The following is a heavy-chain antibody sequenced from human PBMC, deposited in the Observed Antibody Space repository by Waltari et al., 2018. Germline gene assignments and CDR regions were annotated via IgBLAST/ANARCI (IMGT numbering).Heavy chain of an antibody. Sequence: EVHLVESGGGLVQPGGSLRLSCEASESSFTKYGRGWVRQPPGKGLGGVAKIKLDGSETYYVDSVKGRFTISRDNAQKSLFLQMNSLRVEDTAIYYCAAIFYYYYGMNVWGQGTTVTVSS. V-gene: IGHV3-7*01. CDR2: IKLDGSET. CDR3: AAIFYYYYGMNV. CDR1: ESSFTKYG. J-gene: IGHJ6*02. D-gene: IGHD2-21*01.